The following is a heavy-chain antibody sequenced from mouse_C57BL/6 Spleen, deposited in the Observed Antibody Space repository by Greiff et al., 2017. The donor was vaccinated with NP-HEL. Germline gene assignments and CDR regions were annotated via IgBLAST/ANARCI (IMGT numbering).Heavy chain of an antibody. V-gene: IGHV1-22*01. CDR1: GYTFTDYN. D-gene: IGHD1-1*01. J-gene: IGHJ4*01. Sequence: EVKLQQSGPELVKPGASVKMSCKASGYTFTDYNMHWVKQSHGKSLEWIGYINPNNGGTSYNQKFKGKATLTVNKSSSTAYMELRSLTSEDSAVYYCAREHYYGVATMDYWGQGTSVTVSS. CDR2: INPNNGGT. CDR3: AREHYYGVATMDY.